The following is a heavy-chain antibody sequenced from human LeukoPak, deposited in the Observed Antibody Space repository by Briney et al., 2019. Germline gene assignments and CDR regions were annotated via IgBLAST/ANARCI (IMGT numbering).Heavy chain of an antibody. CDR1: GFTFSSYA. D-gene: IGHD2-8*01. V-gene: IGHV3-23*01. CDR2: ISGSGAGT. Sequence: VWSLSLSCAVSGFTFSSYAMNLVRQAPGTGLEWVSGISGSGAGTYYADSVKGRFTISRDNSKNTLYLQMNSLRAEDTAVYYCAKMVREFYTISYYFDYWGQGTLVTVSS. J-gene: IGHJ4*02. CDR3: AKMVREFYTISYYFDY.